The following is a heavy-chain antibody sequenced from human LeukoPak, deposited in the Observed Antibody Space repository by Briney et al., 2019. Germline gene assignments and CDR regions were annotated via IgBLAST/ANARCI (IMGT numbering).Heavy chain of an antibody. CDR2: IYTSGST. Sequence: SETLSLICTVSGGSISSYYWSWIRQPAGKGLEWIGRIYTSGSTNYNPSLKSRVTMSVDTSKNQFSLKLSSVTAADTAVYYCARYKNYDILTGYYTGWFDPWGQGTLVTVSS. D-gene: IGHD3-9*01. V-gene: IGHV4-4*07. J-gene: IGHJ5*02. CDR1: GGSISSYY. CDR3: ARYKNYDILTGYYTGWFDP.